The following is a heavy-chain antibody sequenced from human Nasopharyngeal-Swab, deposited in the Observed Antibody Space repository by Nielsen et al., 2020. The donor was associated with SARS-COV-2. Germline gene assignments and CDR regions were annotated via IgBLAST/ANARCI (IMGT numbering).Heavy chain of an antibody. CDR2: IRYDGFNQ. D-gene: IGHD3-16*01. CDR3: AKDHKMDSGGGVGYMDV. Sequence: GESLKISCAASGFTFSSYGMHWVRQAPGKGLEWVAFIRYDGFNQHYADSVKGRFTISRDSFKNTLYLQLNSLRAEDKAVYYCAKDHKMDSGGGVGYMDVWGKGTTVTVSS. CDR1: GFTFSSYG. J-gene: IGHJ6*03. V-gene: IGHV3-30*02.